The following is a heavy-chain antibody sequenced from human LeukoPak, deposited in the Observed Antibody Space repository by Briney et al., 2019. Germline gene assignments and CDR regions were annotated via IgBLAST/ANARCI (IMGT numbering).Heavy chain of an antibody. V-gene: IGHV1-69*05. CDR1: GYTFTSYA. J-gene: IGHJ6*03. CDR3: ARHHYCSSTSCYTAHYYYYYYMDV. D-gene: IGHD2-2*02. CDR2: IIPIFGTA. Sequence: SVKVSCKASGYTFTSYAISWVRQAPGQGLEWMGGIIPIFGTANYAQKFQGRVTITTDESTSTAYMELSSLRSEDTAVYYCARHHYCSSTSCYTAHYYYYYYMDVWGKGTTVTVSS.